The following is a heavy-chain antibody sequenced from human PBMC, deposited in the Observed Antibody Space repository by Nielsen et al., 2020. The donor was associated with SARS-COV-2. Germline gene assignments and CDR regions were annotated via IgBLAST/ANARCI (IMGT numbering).Heavy chain of an antibody. CDR3: ATGGSYGGRQLDYDYYAMDV. J-gene: IGHJ6*02. CDR2: ITGIGGGAT. CDR1: GFTFSRHA. V-gene: IGHV3-23*01. Sequence: GGSLRLSCAASGFTFSRHAMTWVRQAPGKGLEWVSGITGIGGGATYYADSVKGRFTIFRDTSRNTLYLQMNSLRVEDTAVYYCATGGSYGGRQLDYDYYAMDVWGQGTTVTVSS. D-gene: IGHD3-16*01.